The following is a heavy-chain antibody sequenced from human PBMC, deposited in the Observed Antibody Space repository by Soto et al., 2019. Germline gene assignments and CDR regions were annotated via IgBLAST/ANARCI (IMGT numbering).Heavy chain of an antibody. Sequence: QVPLVQSGAEVKKPGSSVKVSCKTSGGTLNSYGINWVRQAPGQGLEYLGGIIPILKTTKYAQKSQGRVTITADESTSTVYMEMRSLTSEDTAVYYCARGSPDGYYASGIYGSYAFDLWGQGTMVTVSS. CDR3: ARGSPDGYYASGIYGSYAFDL. CDR1: GGTLNSYG. J-gene: IGHJ3*01. D-gene: IGHD3-10*01. V-gene: IGHV1-69*01. CDR2: IIPILKTT.